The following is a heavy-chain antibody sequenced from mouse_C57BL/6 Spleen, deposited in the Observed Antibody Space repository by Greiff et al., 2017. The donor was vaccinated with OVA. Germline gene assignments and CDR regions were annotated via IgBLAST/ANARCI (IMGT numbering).Heavy chain of an antibody. Sequence: QVQLKESGPGILQPSQTLSLTCSFSGFSLSTFGMGVGWIRQPSGKGLEWLAHIWWDDDKYYNPALKSRLTISKDTSKNQVFLKIANVDTADTATYYCARTYDYDGGELAYWGQGTLVTVSA. D-gene: IGHD2-4*01. CDR3: ARTYDYDGGELAY. CDR2: IWWDDDK. J-gene: IGHJ3*01. CDR1: GFSLSTFGMG. V-gene: IGHV8-8*01.